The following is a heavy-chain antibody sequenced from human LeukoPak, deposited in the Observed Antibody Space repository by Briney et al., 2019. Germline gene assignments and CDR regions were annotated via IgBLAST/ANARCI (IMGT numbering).Heavy chain of an antibody. Sequence: ASVKVSCKASGYTFTSYDINWVRQAPGQGLEWMGIINPSGGSTSYAQKFQGRVTMTRDTSTSTVYMELSSLRSEDTAVYYCARVRDGYFMVEDYWGQGTLVTVSS. CDR2: INPSGGST. V-gene: IGHV1-46*01. CDR1: GYTFTSYD. CDR3: ARVRDGYFMVEDY. J-gene: IGHJ4*02. D-gene: IGHD5-24*01.